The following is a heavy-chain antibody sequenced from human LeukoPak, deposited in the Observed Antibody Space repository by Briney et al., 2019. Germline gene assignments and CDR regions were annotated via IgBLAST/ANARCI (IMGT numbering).Heavy chain of an antibody. CDR3: ARALAAGATLNALDI. Sequence: GGSLRLSXAASGFSFSSYWMHWVRQAPGKGLVWVARIQYDGSTTNYADSVKGRFTISRDNAKKTLYVQMNSLRAEDTAVYYCARALAAGATLNALDIWGQGTMVTVSS. CDR2: IQYDGSTT. V-gene: IGHV3-74*01. CDR1: GFSFSSYW. J-gene: IGHJ3*02. D-gene: IGHD6-13*01.